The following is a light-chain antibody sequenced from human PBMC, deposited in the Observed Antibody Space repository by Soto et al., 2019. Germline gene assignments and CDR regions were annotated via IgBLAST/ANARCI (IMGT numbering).Light chain of an antibody. V-gene: IGKV3-20*01. CDR2: DTS. Sequence: EIVLTQSPGTLSLSPGERATLSCRTSQSTTNNYLAWYQQKPGQAPRLLIYDTSSRVTGIPDRFSGTGSGTDFTLTISRLEPEDFAVFYCQQYGTSEIIFGQGTRLEIK. J-gene: IGKJ5*01. CDR3: QQYGTSEII. CDR1: QSTTNNY.